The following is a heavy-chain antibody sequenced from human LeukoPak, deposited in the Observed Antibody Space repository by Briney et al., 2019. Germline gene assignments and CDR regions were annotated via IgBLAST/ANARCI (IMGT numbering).Heavy chain of an antibody. D-gene: IGHD1-26*01. CDR3: ARETTTLDY. CDR2: ISSSSSYT. V-gene: IGHV3-11*05. Sequence: PGGSLRLSCAASEFTFSDYYMSWIRQAPGKGLEWVSYISSSSSYTNYADSVKGRFTISRDNAKNSLYLQMNSLRAEDTAVYYCARETTTLDYWGQGTLVTVSS. J-gene: IGHJ4*02. CDR1: EFTFSDYY.